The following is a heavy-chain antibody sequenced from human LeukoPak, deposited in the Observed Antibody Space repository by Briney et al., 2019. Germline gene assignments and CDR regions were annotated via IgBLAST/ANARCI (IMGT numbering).Heavy chain of an antibody. CDR1: GYTFTSYA. CDR3: AKILGYSSGWYYFDY. V-gene: IGHV1-18*01. CDR2: ISAYNGNT. J-gene: IGHJ4*02. Sequence: GASVKVSCKASGYTFTSYAMHWVRQAPGQRLEWMGWISAYNGNTNYAQKLQGRVTMTTDTSTSTAYMELRSLRSDDTAVYYCAKILGYSSGWYYFDYWGQGTLVTVSS. D-gene: IGHD6-19*01.